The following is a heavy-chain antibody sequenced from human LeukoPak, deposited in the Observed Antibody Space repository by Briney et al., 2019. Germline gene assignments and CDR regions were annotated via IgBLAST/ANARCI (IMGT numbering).Heavy chain of an antibody. CDR1: GFIFSSYS. V-gene: IGHV3-21*01. D-gene: IGHD6-13*01. Sequence: PGGSLRLSCAASGFIFSSYSMNWVRQALGKGLEWVSSISSSSSEIYYADSVKGRFNIYRDKAKDSMYMQMNSQRAEDTAVYYCARDPRIAAALNWFDPWGQGTLVTVSS. CDR2: ISSSSSEI. CDR3: ARDPRIAAALNWFDP. J-gene: IGHJ5*02.